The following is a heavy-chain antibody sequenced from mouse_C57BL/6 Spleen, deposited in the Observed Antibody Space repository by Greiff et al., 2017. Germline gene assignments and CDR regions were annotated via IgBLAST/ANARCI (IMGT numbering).Heavy chain of an antibody. CDR2: ISNGGGST. CDR1: GFTFSDYY. V-gene: IGHV5-12*01. D-gene: IGHD2-2*01. Sequence: EVQLVESGGGLVQPGGSLKLSCAASGFTFSDYYMYWVRQTPEKRLEWVAYISNGGGSTYYPDTVKGRFTISRDNAKNTLYLQMGRLKSKDTAMYYCARQGYDGYDEYYAMDYWGQGTSVTVSS. CDR3: ARQGYDGYDEYYAMDY. J-gene: IGHJ4*01.